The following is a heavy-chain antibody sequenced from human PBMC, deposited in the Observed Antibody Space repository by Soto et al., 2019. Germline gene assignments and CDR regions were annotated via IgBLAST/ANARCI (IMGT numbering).Heavy chain of an antibody. CDR3: ARDERFVEWSKRGYFDY. J-gene: IGHJ4*02. Sequence: QVQLVQSGAEVKKPGASVKVSCKASGYTFTSYGISWVRQAPGQGLEWMGWISAYNGNTNYAQKLQGRVPMTTDASTSTADVELRSLRSDDAAVYYCARDERFVEWSKRGYFDYWGQGTLVTVSS. D-gene: IGHD3-3*01. V-gene: IGHV1-18*04. CDR2: ISAYNGNT. CDR1: GYTFTSYG.